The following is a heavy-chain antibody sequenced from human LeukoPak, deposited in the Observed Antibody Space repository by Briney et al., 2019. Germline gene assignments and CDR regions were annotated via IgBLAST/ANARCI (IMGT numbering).Heavy chain of an antibody. CDR3: AREISSYYYGSGSVDY. D-gene: IGHD3-10*01. V-gene: IGHV3-7*01. J-gene: IGHJ4*02. CDR2: IKQDGSEK. Sequence: GGSLRLSCAASGFTFSSYWMSWVRQAPGKGLEWVANIKQDGSEKYYVDSVKGRFTISRDNAKNSLYLQMNSLRAEDTAMYYCAREISSYYYGSGSVDYWGQGTLVTVSS. CDR1: GFTFSSYW.